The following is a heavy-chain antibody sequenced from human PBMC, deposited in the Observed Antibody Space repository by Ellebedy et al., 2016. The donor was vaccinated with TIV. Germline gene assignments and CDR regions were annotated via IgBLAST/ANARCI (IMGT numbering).Heavy chain of an antibody. J-gene: IGHJ4*02. CDR2: IYSGGST. V-gene: IGHV3-53*01. Sequence: GESLKISCAASGFTVSSNYMNWVRQAPGKGLEWVSVIYSGGSTYYADSVKGRFTLSRDNSKNTLYLQMTSLRAEDTAVYYCARSGGYYGDYGFDYWGQGTLVTVSS. D-gene: IGHD4-17*01. CDR3: ARSGGYYGDYGFDY. CDR1: GFTVSSNY.